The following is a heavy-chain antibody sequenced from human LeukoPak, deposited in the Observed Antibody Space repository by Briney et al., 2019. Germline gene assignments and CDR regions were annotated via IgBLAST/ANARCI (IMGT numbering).Heavy chain of an antibody. CDR1: GGSFNGYY. D-gene: IGHD6-13*01. V-gene: IGHV4-34*01. Sequence: SETLSLTCAVYGGSFNGYYWSWIRQPPGKGLEWIGEINHSGSTNYNPSLKSRVTISVDTSKNQFSLKLSSVTAADTAVYYCARRRYSSYFDYWGHGTLVTVSS. CDR2: INHSGST. CDR3: ARRRYSSYFDY. J-gene: IGHJ4*01.